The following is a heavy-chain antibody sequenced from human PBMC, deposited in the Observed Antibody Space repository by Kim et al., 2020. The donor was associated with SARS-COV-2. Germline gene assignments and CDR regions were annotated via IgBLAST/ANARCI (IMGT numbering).Heavy chain of an antibody. CDR1: GYTFTRYD. V-gene: IGHV1-8*01. Sequence: ASVKVSCKASGYTFTRYDLNWVRQATGQGLEWMGWMNPKSGNTGYVQKFQGRVTMTRNTSISTAYMELSSLRSEDTAVYYCARGSIVAMIFNYHYYMDVWGKGTTVTVSS. D-gene: IGHD5-12*01. CDR2: MNPKSGNT. J-gene: IGHJ6*03. CDR3: ARGSIVAMIFNYHYYMDV.